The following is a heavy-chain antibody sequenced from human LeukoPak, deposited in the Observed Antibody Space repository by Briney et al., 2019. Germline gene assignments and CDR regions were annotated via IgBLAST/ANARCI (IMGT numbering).Heavy chain of an antibody. D-gene: IGHD3-10*01. J-gene: IGHJ4*02. V-gene: IGHV4-34*01. CDR2: INHSGST. CDR1: GGSISSYY. Sequence: PSETLSLTCTVSGGSISSYYWSWIRQPPGKGLEWIGEINHSGSTNYNPSLKSRVTISVDTSKNQFSLKLSSVTAADTAVYYCARGLRVGTMVRGVIARTYFDYWGQGTLVTVSS. CDR3: ARGLRVGTMVRGVIARTYFDY.